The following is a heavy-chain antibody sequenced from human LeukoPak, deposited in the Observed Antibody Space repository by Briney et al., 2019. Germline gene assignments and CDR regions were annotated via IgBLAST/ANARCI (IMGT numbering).Heavy chain of an antibody. V-gene: IGHV4-59*08. D-gene: IGHD6-25*01. CDR1: GGSVSSYY. CDR2: IYYSGST. Sequence: SETLSLTCTVSGGSVSSYYWSLIRQPAGKGLEWIGYIYYSGSTNYNPSLKSRVTISVDTSKNQFSLKLSSVTAADTAVYYCARHDEKRLVGHFDYWGQGTLVTVSS. CDR3: ARHDEKRLVGHFDY. J-gene: IGHJ4*02.